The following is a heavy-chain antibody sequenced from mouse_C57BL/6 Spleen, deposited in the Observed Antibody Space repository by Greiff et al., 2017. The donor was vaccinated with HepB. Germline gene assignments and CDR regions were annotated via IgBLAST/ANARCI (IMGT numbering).Heavy chain of an antibody. CDR3: AKGNFSMDY. Sequence: EVQLQQSGPELVKPGASVKISCKASGYTFTDYYMNWVKQSHGKSLEWIGDINPNNGGTSYNQKFKGKATLTVDKSSSTAYMELRSLTSEDSAVYYCAKGNFSMDYWGQGTSDTVSS. CDR2: INPNNGGT. CDR1: GYTFTDYY. V-gene: IGHV1-26*01. J-gene: IGHJ4*01.